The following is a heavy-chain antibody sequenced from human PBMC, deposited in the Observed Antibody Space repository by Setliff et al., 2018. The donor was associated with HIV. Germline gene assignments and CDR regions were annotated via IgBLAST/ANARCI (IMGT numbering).Heavy chain of an antibody. Sequence: GESLRLSCAASGFTFSAYAMSWVRQAPGKGLEWASVIYSGGDRTYYADSVKGRFTISRDNSKNMLYLQMNSLRAEDTAVYYCATRGWSGNSAFDIWGQGTMVTVSS. CDR1: GFTFSAYA. V-gene: IGHV3-23*03. D-gene: IGHD3-3*01. J-gene: IGHJ3*02. CDR3: ATRGWSGNSAFDI. CDR2: IYSGGDRT.